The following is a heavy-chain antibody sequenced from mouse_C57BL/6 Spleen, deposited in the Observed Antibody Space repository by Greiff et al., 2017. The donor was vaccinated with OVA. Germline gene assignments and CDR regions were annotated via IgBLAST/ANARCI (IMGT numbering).Heavy chain of an antibody. Sequence: VQLQQPGAELVKPGASVKMSCKASGYTFTSYWITWVKQRPGQGLAWIGDIYPGRGSTNYNEKFKSKATLTVDTSSSTAYMQLSSLTSEDSAVYYCARRIYYDYDGWYCDVWGTGTTVTVSS. CDR3: ARRIYYDYDGWYCDV. J-gene: IGHJ1*03. CDR1: GYTFTSYW. D-gene: IGHD2-4*01. CDR2: IYPGRGST. V-gene: IGHV1-55*01.